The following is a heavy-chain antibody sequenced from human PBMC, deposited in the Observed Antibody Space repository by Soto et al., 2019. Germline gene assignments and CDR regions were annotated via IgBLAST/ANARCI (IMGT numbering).Heavy chain of an antibody. J-gene: IGHJ4*02. CDR2: INPKSGGT. D-gene: IGHD3-3*01. V-gene: IGHV1-2*02. Sequence: GASVKVSCKASGYTFTDYYIHWVRQAPGQGLEWMGWINPKSGGTNYAQNFQGRVTMTRDTSSTTVSMELSRLRSEDTAVYYCARGGITFFGVIDYWGQGTLVTV. CDR3: ARGGITFFGVIDY. CDR1: GYTFTDYY.